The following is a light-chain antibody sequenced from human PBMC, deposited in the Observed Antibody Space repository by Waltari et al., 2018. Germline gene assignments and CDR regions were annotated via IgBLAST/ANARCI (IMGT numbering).Light chain of an antibody. CDR2: RND. Sequence: QSVLTQPPSASGTPGQRVTISCSGSNSNIGSNHVYWYQQLPGTAPKLLIYRNDQRPSGFPYRFPGSKSGSSASLAISGLRSEDEADYYCASWDDSLSGHYVFGTGTKVTV. CDR3: ASWDDSLSGHYV. V-gene: IGLV1-47*01. CDR1: NSNIGSNH. J-gene: IGLJ1*01.